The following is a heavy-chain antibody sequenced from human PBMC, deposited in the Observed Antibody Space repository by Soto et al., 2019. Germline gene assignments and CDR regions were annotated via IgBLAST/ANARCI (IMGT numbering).Heavy chain of an antibody. CDR1: GYTFTSYY. CDR3: ARTGDFARELVD. D-gene: IGHD7-27*01. Sequence: GXSVKVSCKASGYTFTSYYIHWVRQAPGQGLEWMGWVNPNSGVTNYAQKFQDRVTMTRDTSISTAYMELDRLKSDDTAVYYCARTGDFARELVDWGQGTLVTVSS. J-gene: IGHJ4*02. V-gene: IGHV1-2*02. CDR2: VNPNSGVT.